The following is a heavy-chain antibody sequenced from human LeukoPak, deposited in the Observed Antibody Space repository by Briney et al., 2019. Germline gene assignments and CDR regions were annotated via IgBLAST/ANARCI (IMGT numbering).Heavy chain of an antibody. Sequence: ASVKVSCKTSGYTFTSYAMNWVRQAPGQGLEWMGWISAYNGNTNYAQKLQGRVTMTTDTSTSTAYMELRSLRSDDTAVYYCASDSSGYFARVGDQRPDYYMDVWGKGTTVTVSS. CDR2: ISAYNGNT. D-gene: IGHD3-22*01. V-gene: IGHV1-18*01. CDR3: ASDSSGYFARVGDQRPDYYMDV. J-gene: IGHJ6*03. CDR1: GYTFTSYA.